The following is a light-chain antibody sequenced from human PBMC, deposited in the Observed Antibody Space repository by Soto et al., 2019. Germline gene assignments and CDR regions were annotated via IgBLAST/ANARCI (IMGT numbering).Light chain of an antibody. V-gene: IGKV1-5*03. Sequence: DIQMTQSPSTLSASVGDRVTITCRASQTIDTWLAWYQQKPGKAPKVLIYKASTLESGVPSRFSGSGSGTEFTLTIRSLQPDDFATYYCQQYRTYWTFGQGTKVDIK. CDR3: QQYRTYWT. CDR2: KAS. J-gene: IGKJ1*01. CDR1: QTIDTW.